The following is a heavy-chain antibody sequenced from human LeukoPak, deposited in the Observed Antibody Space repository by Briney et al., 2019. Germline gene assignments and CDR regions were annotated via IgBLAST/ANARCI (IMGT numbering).Heavy chain of an antibody. V-gene: IGHV1-18*01. CDR3: ARPNTDAAGYYFDY. CDR2: ISPYNGNT. Sequence: ASVKVSCKASGYTFTSYGISWVRQAPGQGLEWMGWISPYNGNTNYAQNLQGRVTVTTDTSTTTDYMELRSLRFDDTAVYYCARPNTDAAGYYFDYWGQGTLVTVSS. J-gene: IGHJ4*02. D-gene: IGHD6-13*01. CDR1: GYTFTSYG.